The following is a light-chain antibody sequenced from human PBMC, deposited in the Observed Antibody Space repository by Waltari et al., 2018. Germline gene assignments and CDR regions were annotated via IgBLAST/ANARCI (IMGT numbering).Light chain of an antibody. V-gene: IGKV2D-29*01. CDR1: QRLLHRVGLTS. CDR3: MQSIELPVT. J-gene: IGKJ4*01. Sequence: DVVMNQTPSPLSVTPGQQAPLSCQYRQRLLHRVGLTSLGWYLQKPGQPPQLLIYEVSSRVTGVPDRFSGSGSGTDFTLKISRVEAEDVGVYYCMQSIELPVTFGGGTTVEIK. CDR2: EVS.